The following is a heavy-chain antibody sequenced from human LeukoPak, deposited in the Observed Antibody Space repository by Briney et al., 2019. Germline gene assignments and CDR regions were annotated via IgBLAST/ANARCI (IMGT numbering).Heavy chain of an antibody. CDR1: GFTFSSYN. J-gene: IGHJ5*02. D-gene: IGHD2-15*01. CDR2: TTSSSSYI. V-gene: IGHV3-21*01. Sequence: GGSLRLSCAASGFTFSSYNMNWVRQAPGKGLEWVSSTTSSSSYIYYADSVKGRFTISRDNAKNSLYLQMNSLRAEDTAVYYCARDPVCSGGSCYSGWFDPWGQGTLVTVSS. CDR3: ARDPVCSGGSCYSGWFDP.